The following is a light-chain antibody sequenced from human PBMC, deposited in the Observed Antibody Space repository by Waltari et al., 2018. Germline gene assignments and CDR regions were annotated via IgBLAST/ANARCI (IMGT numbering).Light chain of an antibody. J-gene: IGKJ4*01. CDR3: QQYNTYPLT. CDR2: DAS. CDR1: QGISNW. V-gene: IGKV1D-16*01. Sequence: DIQMTQSPSSLSASVGDRVTITCRASQGISNWLAWYQQKPGKAPKSLIYDASSLQRGVPSRFSGSRSGTRFTLTISSLQPEDSATYYCQQYNTYPLTFGGGTKVEIK.